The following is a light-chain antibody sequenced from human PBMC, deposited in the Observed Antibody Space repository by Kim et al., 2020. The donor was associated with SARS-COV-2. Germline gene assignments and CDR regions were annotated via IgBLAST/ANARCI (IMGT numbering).Light chain of an antibody. Sequence: SPGERATRSCRASQSVSSYLAWYQQKPGQAPRLLIYDASNRATGIPARFSGSGSGTDFTLTISSLEPEDFAVYYCQQRSNWPPALTFGGGTKLEI. CDR3: QQRSNWPPALT. J-gene: IGKJ4*01. CDR2: DAS. CDR1: QSVSSY. V-gene: IGKV3-11*01.